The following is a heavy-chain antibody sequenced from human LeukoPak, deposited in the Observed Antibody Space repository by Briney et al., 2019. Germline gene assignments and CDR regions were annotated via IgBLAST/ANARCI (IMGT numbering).Heavy chain of an antibody. J-gene: IGHJ4*02. V-gene: IGHV4-59*08. CDR2: AYYSGHT. D-gene: IGHD2-15*01. Sequence: PSVTLSLTCTVSGGSISDNYWSWIRQPPGKGLEWIGYAYYSGHTNYNSSLKSRVTMSLDTSKSQFSLRLSSVTAADTAVYFCARHPFATPFDYWGPGTLVTVSS. CDR1: GGSISDNY. CDR3: ARHPFATPFDY.